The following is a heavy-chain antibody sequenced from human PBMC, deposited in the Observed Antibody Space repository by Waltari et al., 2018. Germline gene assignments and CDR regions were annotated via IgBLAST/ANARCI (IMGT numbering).Heavy chain of an antibody. J-gene: IGHJ5*02. CDR1: GGPFRRHV. CDR3: VRAPGPAGGGSDGGWFDT. CDR2: FVPMLRTA. D-gene: IGHD3-10*01. V-gene: IGHV1-69*01. Sequence: QVQLVQSGAEVKMPGSSVKVSCEASGGPFRRHVFAWVRQAPGQGPEWLGGFVPMLRTANYAQKFQGRLTITADESSPTFTMDLRSLTADDTAVSYCVRAPGPAGGGSDGGWFDTWGQGTLVVVSS.